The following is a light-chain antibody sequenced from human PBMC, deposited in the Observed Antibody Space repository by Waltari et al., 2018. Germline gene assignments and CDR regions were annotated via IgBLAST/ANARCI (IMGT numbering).Light chain of an antibody. V-gene: IGKV1-33*01. J-gene: IGKJ4*01. CDR1: QDISNY. CDR3: QQYDNLPPKLT. Sequence: SVGDRVTITCQASQDISNYLNWYQQKPGKAPKLLIYDASNLETGVPTRFSGSGSGTDFTFTISSLQPEDIATYYCQQYDNLPPKLTFGGGTKVEIK. CDR2: DAS.